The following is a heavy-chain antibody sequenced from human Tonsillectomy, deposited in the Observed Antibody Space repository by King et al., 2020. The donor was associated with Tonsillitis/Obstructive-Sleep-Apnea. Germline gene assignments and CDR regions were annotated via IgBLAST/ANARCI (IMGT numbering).Heavy chain of an antibody. CDR1: GYTFTSYG. CDR2: ISTYNRNT. D-gene: IGHD6-13*01. Sequence: VQLVESGVEVKKPGASVKVSCKASGYTFTSYGICWVRQAPGQGLEWMGWISTYNRNTNYAQKFQGRVTMTTDTSTSTAYMELRSLRFDDTAVYYCARGDRVATAGPDYWGQGTLVTVSS. J-gene: IGHJ4*02. CDR3: ARGDRVATAGPDY. V-gene: IGHV1-18*01.